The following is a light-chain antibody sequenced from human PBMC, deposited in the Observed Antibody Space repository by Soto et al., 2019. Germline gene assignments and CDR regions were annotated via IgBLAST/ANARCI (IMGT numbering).Light chain of an antibody. J-gene: IGKJ2*01. CDR2: GAS. CDR3: QKYGSSPPT. Sequence: EIVLTQSPGTLSLSPGERATLSCRASQSVRSSHLAWYQQKPGQAPRLLIYGASSRATGIPDRFSGSGSGTDFTLTISRLEPEDFAVYYCQKYGSSPPTFGQGTKLEIK. V-gene: IGKV3-20*01. CDR1: QSVRSSH.